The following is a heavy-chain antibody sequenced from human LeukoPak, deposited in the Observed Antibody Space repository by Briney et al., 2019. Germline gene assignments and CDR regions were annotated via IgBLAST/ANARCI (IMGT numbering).Heavy chain of an antibody. CDR1: GYISTFYG. CDR3: AKTREHDLNDL. Sequence: ASVKVSCKASGYISTFYGITWVRQAPGQGLEWMGWISPHNGQTLYAHEVQDRVIMTTDASTTTAYMELRSLRSDDTAVYYCAKTREHDLNDLWGQGTLVTVSS. V-gene: IGHV1-18*01. CDR2: ISPHNGQT. J-gene: IGHJ5*02. D-gene: IGHD1-26*01.